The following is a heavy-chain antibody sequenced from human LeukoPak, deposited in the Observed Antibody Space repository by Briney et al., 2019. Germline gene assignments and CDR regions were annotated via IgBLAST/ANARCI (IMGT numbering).Heavy chain of an antibody. J-gene: IGHJ6*02. Sequence: SENLSLTFPVSGCSINRFYLSWIPQPPGKGIGGVGDFYYNWSTNYNPSLKSRVTISVDTSKNQFSLKLSSVTAADTAVYYCARGSHSSSWYSYYYYYGMDVWGQGTTVTVSS. CDR1: GCSINRFY. CDR2: FYYNWST. V-gene: IGHV4-59*01. D-gene: IGHD6-13*01. CDR3: ARGSHSSSWYSYYYYYGMDV.